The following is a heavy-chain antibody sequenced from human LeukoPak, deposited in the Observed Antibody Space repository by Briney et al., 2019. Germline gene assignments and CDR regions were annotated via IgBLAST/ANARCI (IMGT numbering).Heavy chain of an antibody. Sequence: GGSLRLSCAASGFTFDDYGMSWVRQAPGKGLEWVSGINWNGGSTGYAVSVKGRFTISRDNSKNTLFLQMNSLRAVDTAVYYCAKDSHVLRDFDWWALHWGQGTLVTVSS. CDR3: AKDSHVLRDFDWWALH. CDR2: INWNGGST. J-gene: IGHJ4*02. D-gene: IGHD3-9*01. V-gene: IGHV3-20*04. CDR1: GFTFDDYG.